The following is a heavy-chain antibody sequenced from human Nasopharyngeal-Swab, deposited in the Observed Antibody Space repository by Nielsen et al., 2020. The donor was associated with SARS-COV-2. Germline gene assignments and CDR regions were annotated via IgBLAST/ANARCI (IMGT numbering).Heavy chain of an antibody. V-gene: IGHV3-30-3*01. J-gene: IGHJ6*03. CDR3: ARDGGGEVPLYYYYMDV. CDR1: GFPFSSYA. CDR2: ISYDGSNK. D-gene: IGHD3-16*01. Sequence: GESLKISCAASGFPFSSYAMHWVRQAPGKGLEWVAVISYDGSNKYYADSVTCRFTISRDNSKNTLYLQMNRLRAEDTAVYYCARDGGGEVPLYYYYMDVWGKGTTVTVSS.